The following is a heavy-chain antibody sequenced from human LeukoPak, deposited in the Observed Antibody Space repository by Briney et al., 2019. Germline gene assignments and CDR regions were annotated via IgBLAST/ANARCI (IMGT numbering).Heavy chain of an antibody. V-gene: IGHV5-51*01. CDR2: IYPGDSDT. CDR1: GYSFTSNW. Sequence: GESLTISCKVSGYSFTSNWIGWVRQMAEKGREWIGIIYPGDSDTRYSPSFQGQVTIAADRTNSTTYLHWSSLKASDTAMYYWARRRASYYYFDFCGQGTLVTVSS. CDR3: ARRRASYYYFDF. J-gene: IGHJ4*02. D-gene: IGHD1-26*01.